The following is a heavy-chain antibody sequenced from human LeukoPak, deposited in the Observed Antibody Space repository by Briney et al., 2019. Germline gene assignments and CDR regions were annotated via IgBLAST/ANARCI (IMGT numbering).Heavy chain of an antibody. CDR3: ARDQSSPTVTTLGYYYYMDV. D-gene: IGHD4-17*01. CDR2: ISSSSSYI. V-gene: IGHV3-21*01. J-gene: IGHJ6*03. CDR1: GFTFSSYS. Sequence: GGSLRLSCAASGFTFSSYSMNWVRQAPGKGLEWVSSISSSSSYIYYADSVKGRFTISRDNAKNSLYLQMNSLRAEDTAVYYCARDQSSPTVTTLGYYYYMDVWGKGTTVTVS.